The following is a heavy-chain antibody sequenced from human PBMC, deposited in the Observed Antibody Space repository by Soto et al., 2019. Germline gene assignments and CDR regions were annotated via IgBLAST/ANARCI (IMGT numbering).Heavy chain of an antibody. Sequence: GGSLRLSCAASGFTFSDYYMSWIRQAPGKGLEWISYISPTGSTPYYADSVRGRFTTSRDNAKNSLYLQMSSLRAEDTAVYYCARRYNWNYYYYGMDVWGQGTTVTVSS. J-gene: IGHJ6*02. V-gene: IGHV3-11*01. CDR3: ARRYNWNYYYYGMDV. CDR1: GFTFSDYY. D-gene: IGHD1-20*01. CDR2: ISPTGSTP.